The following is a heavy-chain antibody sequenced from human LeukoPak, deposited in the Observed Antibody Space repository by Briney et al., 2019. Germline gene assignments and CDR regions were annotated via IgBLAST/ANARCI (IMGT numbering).Heavy chain of an antibody. D-gene: IGHD3-22*01. CDR3: ARVQGNYYDSSGYHYFDY. CDR2: IYTSGST. Sequence: PSETLSLTCTVSGGSISSYYWSWIRQPAGKGLEWIGRIYTSGSTNYNPSLKSRVTMSVDTSKNQFSLKLSSVTAADTAVYYCARVQGNYYDSSGYHYFDYWGQGTLVTVSS. V-gene: IGHV4-4*07. J-gene: IGHJ4*02. CDR1: GGSISSYY.